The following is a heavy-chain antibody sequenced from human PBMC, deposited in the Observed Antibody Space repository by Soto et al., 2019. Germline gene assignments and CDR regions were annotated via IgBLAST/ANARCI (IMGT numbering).Heavy chain of an antibody. J-gene: IGHJ4*02. Sequence: PGGSLRLSCAASGFTFDDYAMHWVRQAPGKGLEWVSGISWNSGRIGYADSVKGRLTISRDNAKNSLYLQMNSLRAEDTAFYYCAKSPSYYGDFDYWGQGTLVTVSS. V-gene: IGHV3-9*01. CDR2: ISWNSGRI. CDR1: GFTFDDYA. CDR3: AKSPSYYGDFDY. D-gene: IGHD4-17*01.